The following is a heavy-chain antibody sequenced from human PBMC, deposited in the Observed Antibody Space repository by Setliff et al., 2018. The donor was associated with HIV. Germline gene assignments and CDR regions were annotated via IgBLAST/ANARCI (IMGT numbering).Heavy chain of an antibody. CDR1: GASINSSTYY. CDR3: VRVDYGDYDFDY. J-gene: IGHJ4*02. D-gene: IGHD4-17*01. Sequence: PSETLSLTCTVSGASINSSTYYWGWIRQPPGKGLEWIGSIYHSGSTYYNPSLKSRVTISVDTTKSQISLKLISVTAADTAVFYCVRVDYGDYDFDYWGQGTLVTVSS. CDR2: IYHSGST. V-gene: IGHV4-39*07.